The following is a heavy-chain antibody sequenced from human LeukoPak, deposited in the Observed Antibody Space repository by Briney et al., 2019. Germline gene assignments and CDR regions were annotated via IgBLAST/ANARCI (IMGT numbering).Heavy chain of an antibody. V-gene: IGHV4-39*07. CDR1: GGSISSSSYY. J-gene: IGHJ4*02. D-gene: IGHD5/OR15-5a*01. Sequence: SETLSLTCTVSGGSISSSSYYWGWIRQPPGKGLEWIGSIYYSGSTYYNPSLKSRVTISVDTSKNQFSLKLSSVTAADTAVYCCARGMVYDLELWQNWDYWGQGTLVTVSS. CDR2: IYYSGST. CDR3: ARGMVYDLELWQNWDY.